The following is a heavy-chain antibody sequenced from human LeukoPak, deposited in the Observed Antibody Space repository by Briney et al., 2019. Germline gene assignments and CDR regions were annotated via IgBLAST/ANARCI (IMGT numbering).Heavy chain of an antibody. J-gene: IGHJ4*02. V-gene: IGHV4-34*01. D-gene: IGHD2-21*01. CDR2: INHSGST. CDR1: GGSFSGYY. CDR3: ARGRGRIPDY. Sequence: SETLSLTCAVYGGSFSGYYWSWIRQPPGKGLEWIGEINHSGSTNYNPSLKSRVTISVDTSKNQFSLKLSSVTAADTAVYYCARGRGRIPDYWGQGTLVTVPS.